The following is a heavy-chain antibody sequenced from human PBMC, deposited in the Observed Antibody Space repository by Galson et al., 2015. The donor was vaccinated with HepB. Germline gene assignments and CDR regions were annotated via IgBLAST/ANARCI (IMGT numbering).Heavy chain of an antibody. D-gene: IGHD4-17*01. CDR1: GYTFTSYY. J-gene: IGHJ6*02. Sequence: SVKVSCKASGYTFTSYYMHWVRQAPGQGLEWMGIVNPSGGSTSYAQKFQGRVTMTRDTSTSTVYMELSSLRSEDTAVYYCARGTYGDYPMRSMDVWGQGTTVTVSS. CDR3: ARGTYGDYPMRSMDV. V-gene: IGHV1-46*03. CDR2: VNPSGGST.